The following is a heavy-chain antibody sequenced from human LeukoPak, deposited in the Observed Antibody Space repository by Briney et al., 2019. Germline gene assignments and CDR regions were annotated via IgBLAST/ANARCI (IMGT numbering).Heavy chain of an antibody. D-gene: IGHD3-10*01. Sequence: SETLSLTCTVSGGSISSYYWSWIRQPPGKGLEWIGYIYTSGSTNYNPSLKSRVTISVDTSENQFSLKLSSVTAADTAVYYCARRVAAVGEYYFDYWGQGTLVTVSS. CDR3: ARRVAAVGEYYFDY. J-gene: IGHJ4*02. CDR1: GGSISSYY. V-gene: IGHV4-4*09. CDR2: IYTSGST.